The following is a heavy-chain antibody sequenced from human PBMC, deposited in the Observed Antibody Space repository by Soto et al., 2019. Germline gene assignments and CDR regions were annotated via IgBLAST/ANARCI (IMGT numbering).Heavy chain of an antibody. J-gene: IGHJ5*02. CDR1: GGSISSYY. V-gene: IGHV4-59*01. CDR2: IYYSGST. Sequence: PSETLSLTCTVSGGSISSYYWSWIRQPPGKGLEWIGYIYYSGSTNYNPSLKSRVTISVDTSKNQFSLKLSSVTAADTAVYYCARVVAVAAINWFDPWGHGTLVTVSS. CDR3: ARVVAVAAINWFDP. D-gene: IGHD6-19*01.